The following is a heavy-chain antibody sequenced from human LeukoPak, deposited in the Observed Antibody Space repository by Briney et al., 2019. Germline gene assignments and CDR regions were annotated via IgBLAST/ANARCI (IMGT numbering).Heavy chain of an antibody. D-gene: IGHD3-10*01. V-gene: IGHV3-48*02. CDR1: GFTFSIHG. J-gene: IGHJ6*02. CDR3: ARVGRGVFAMDV. CDR2: IINSGGTV. Sequence: GGCLRLSCAASGFTFSIHGMNWVRQAPGEGRGWGSYIINSGGTVYYTDSVQGRFTIPRDNGRNSLFLQMHSLRDEDTAVYYCARVGRGVFAMDVWGQGATVTVFS.